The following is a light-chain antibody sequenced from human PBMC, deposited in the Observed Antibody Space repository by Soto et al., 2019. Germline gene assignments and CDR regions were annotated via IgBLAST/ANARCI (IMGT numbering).Light chain of an antibody. CDR3: QQYGHSPWT. CDR2: GAS. V-gene: IGKV3-20*01. Sequence: EVVLTQSPGTPSLSPGERAILSCRASQSVDSSYLAWYQQTPGRAPRLLIYGASNRATGIPDRFSGSGSGTGFTLAISRLEPEDFAVYYCQQYGHSPWTFGQGTKVDIK. J-gene: IGKJ1*01. CDR1: QSVDSSY.